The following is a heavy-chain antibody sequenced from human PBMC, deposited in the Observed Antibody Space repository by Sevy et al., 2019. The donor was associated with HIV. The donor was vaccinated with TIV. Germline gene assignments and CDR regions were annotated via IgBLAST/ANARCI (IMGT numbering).Heavy chain of an antibody. CDR3: TTEIGYYDSSGHFDW. CDR1: GFTFSNAW. CDR2: IKSKTDGGTT. Sequence: GGSLRLSCAASGFTFSNAWMSWVHQAPGKGLEWVGRIKSKTDGGTTDYAAPVKGRFTISRDDSKNTLYLQMNSLKTEDTAVYYCTTEIGYYDSSGHFDWWGQGTLVTVSS. J-gene: IGHJ4*02. V-gene: IGHV3-15*01. D-gene: IGHD3-22*01.